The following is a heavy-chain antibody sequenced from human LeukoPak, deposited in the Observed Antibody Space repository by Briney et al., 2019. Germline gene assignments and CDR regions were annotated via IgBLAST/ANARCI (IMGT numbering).Heavy chain of an antibody. CDR2: FETEDVEP. J-gene: IGHJ3*02. Sequence: GASVTVSCKFSGSSLSEISVHWIRQVPGRGLERLGSFETEDVEPLYAQKFQGRVTMPEDTSTDTAYMELSSLRSEDTAMYYCASGNEVTLDGFAIWGQETMVTVSS. V-gene: IGHV1-24*01. CDR1: GSSLSEIS. CDR3: ASGNEVTLDGFAI. D-gene: IGHD2-15*01.